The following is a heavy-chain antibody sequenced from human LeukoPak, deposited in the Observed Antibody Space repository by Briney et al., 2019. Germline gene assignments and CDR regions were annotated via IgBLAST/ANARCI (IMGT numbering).Heavy chain of an antibody. CDR3: ARLSSSWPPNWFDP. D-gene: IGHD6-13*01. J-gene: IGHJ5*02. CDR1: GGSFSGYY. V-gene: IGHV4-34*01. Sequence: SETLSLTCAVYGGSFSGYYWSWIRQPPGKGLEWIGEINHSGSTNYNPPLKSRVTISVDTSKNQFSLKLSSVTAADTAVYYCARLSSSWPPNWFDPWGQGTLVTVSS. CDR2: INHSGST.